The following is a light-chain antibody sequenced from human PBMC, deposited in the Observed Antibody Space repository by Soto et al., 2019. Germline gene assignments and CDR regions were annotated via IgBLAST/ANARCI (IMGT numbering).Light chain of an antibody. CDR1: SSDVGSYNL. V-gene: IGLV2-23*03. CDR3: CSCAGSSTFPYV. CDR2: EGS. J-gene: IGLJ1*01. Sequence: QSALTQPASVSGSPGQSITISCTGTSSDVGSYNLVSWYQQHPGKAPKLMIYEGSKRPSGVSNRFSGSKSGNTASLTISGLQAEDEADYYCCSCAGSSTFPYVFGTGTKLTVL.